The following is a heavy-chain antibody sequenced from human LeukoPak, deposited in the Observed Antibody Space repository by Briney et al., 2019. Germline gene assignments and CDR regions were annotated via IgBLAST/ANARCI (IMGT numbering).Heavy chain of an antibody. CDR1: GGSISSSSYY. J-gene: IGHJ3*02. D-gene: IGHD3-22*01. V-gene: IGHV4-39*02. CDR3: AREITMIVVLMRGAFDI. CDR2: IYYSGST. Sequence: PSETLSLTCTVSGGSISSSSYYWGWIRQPPGKGLEWIGSIYYSGSTYYNPSLKSRVTISVNTSKNQFSLKLSSVTAADTAVYYCAREITMIVVLMRGAFDIWGQGTMVTVSS.